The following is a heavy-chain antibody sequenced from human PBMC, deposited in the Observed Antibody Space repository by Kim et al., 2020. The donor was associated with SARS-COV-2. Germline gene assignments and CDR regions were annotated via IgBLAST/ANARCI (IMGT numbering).Heavy chain of an antibody. CDR1: GFTFSCYA. CDR3: AKDSIVGATEYYYGMDV. J-gene: IGHJ6*04. D-gene: IGHD1-26*01. Sequence: GGSLRLSCAASGFTFSCYAMSWVRQAPGKGLEWVSAISGSGGSTYYADSVKGRFTISRDNSKNTLYLQMNSLRAEDTAVYYCAKDSIVGATEYYYGMDVSGTGATVTVSS. V-gene: IGHV3-23*01. CDR2: ISGSGGST.